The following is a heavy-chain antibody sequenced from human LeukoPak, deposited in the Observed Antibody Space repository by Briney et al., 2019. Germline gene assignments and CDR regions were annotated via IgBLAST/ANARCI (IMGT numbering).Heavy chain of an antibody. CDR1: GFTFSSDA. Sequence: GGSLRLSCAASGFTFSSDAMSWVRQAPGKGLEWVSVISGSGDRAYYADSVEGRFTLSRDNSRNTMYLQMNSLRADDTAVYYCAKDHIGTLSYDILSAFASWGQGTLVTVSS. CDR3: AKDHIGTLSYDILSAFAS. D-gene: IGHD3-9*01. J-gene: IGHJ4*02. CDR2: ISGSGDRA. V-gene: IGHV3-23*01.